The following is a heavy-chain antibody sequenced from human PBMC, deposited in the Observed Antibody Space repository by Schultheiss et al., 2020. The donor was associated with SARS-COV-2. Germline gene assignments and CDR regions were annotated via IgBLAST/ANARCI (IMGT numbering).Heavy chain of an antibody. J-gene: IGHJ3*02. D-gene: IGHD3-3*01. Sequence: GGSLRLSCAASGFTFSSYGMHWVRQAPGKGLEWVAVISYDGSNKYYADSVKGRFTISRDNSKNTLYLQMNSLRAEDTAVYYCAKDQGRYDFWSGYYRGDAFDIWGQGTMVTVSS. CDR2: ISYDGSNK. CDR1: GFTFSSYG. CDR3: AKDQGRYDFWSGYYRGDAFDI. V-gene: IGHV3-30*18.